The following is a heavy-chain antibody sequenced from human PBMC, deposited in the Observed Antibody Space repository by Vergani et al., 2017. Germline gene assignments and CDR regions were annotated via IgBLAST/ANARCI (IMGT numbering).Heavy chain of an antibody. CDR1: GDSVSSNSAA. Sequence: QVQLQQSGPGLVKPSQTLSLTCAISGDSVSSNSAAWNWIRQSPSRGLEGLGRTYYRSKWYNDYAVSVKSRITINPATSKNQFSLQLNSVTPEDTAVYYCARVHQLVSYSSGWYSIFRFDPWGQGTLVTVSS. D-gene: IGHD6-19*01. CDR3: ARVHQLVSYSSGWYSIFRFDP. CDR2: TYYRSKWYN. V-gene: IGHV6-1*01. J-gene: IGHJ5*02.